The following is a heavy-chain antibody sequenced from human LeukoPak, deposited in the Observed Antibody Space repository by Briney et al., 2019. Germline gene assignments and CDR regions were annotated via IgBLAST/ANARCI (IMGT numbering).Heavy chain of an antibody. D-gene: IGHD3-10*01. J-gene: IGHJ5*02. V-gene: IGHV3-30*04. Sequence: GGSLRLSCAASGFTFSSYVMHWVRQAPGKGLEWVAIISYDGSNEYYADSVKGRFTISRDNSKNTLYLQMNSLRAADTAVYYCARGLGVTYYYDPWGQGTLVTVSS. CDR3: ARGLGVTYYYDP. CDR1: GFTFSSYV. CDR2: ISYDGSNE.